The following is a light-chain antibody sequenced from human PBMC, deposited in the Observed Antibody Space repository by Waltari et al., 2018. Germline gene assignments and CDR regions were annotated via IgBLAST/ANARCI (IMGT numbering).Light chain of an antibody. Sequence: DIQMTQSPSFLSASLGDRVTITCRASQNINKFLNWYQQKPGKAPKFLIYDASLLQTGVPARFRGSGSGTEFTLTIDSLQPEDFATYFCQHSHSTPITFGPGTTVDV. CDR1: QNINKF. CDR2: DAS. CDR3: QHSHSTPIT. V-gene: IGKV1-39*01. J-gene: IGKJ3*01.